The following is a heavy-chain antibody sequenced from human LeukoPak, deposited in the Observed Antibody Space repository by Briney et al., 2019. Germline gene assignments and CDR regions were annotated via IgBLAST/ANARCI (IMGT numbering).Heavy chain of an antibody. CDR3: ATARPTLHYDILTGYPPYYYYYYMDV. CDR2: INPDSGDT. V-gene: IGHV1-8*02. CDR1: GYTFTTED. Sequence: ASVKVSCKASGYTFTTEDINWVRQATGQGLEWMGWINPDSGDTGYAQKFQGRVTMTEDTSTDTAYMELSSLRSEDTAVYYCATARPTLHYDILTGYPPYYYYYYMDVWGKGTTVTISS. J-gene: IGHJ6*03. D-gene: IGHD3-9*01.